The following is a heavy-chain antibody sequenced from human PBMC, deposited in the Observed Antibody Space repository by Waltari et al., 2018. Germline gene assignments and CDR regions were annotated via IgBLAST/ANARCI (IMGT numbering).Heavy chain of an antibody. CDR3: ARRGDYGGNSDKFAFDI. CDR1: GGSIRSGDYY. J-gene: IGHJ3*02. CDR2: IYYSGST. Sequence: QVQLQESGPGLVKPSQTLSLTCTVSGGSIRSGDYYWSWIRQPPGKGLEWIGYIYYSGSTYYNPSLKSRVTISVDTSKNQFSLKLSSVTAADTAVYYCARRGDYGGNSDKFAFDIWGQGTMVTVSS. V-gene: IGHV4-30-4*08. D-gene: IGHD2-21*02.